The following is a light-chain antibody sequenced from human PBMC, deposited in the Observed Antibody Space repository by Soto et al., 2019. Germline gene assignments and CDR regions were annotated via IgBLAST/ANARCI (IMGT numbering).Light chain of an antibody. J-gene: IGLJ2*01. V-gene: IGLV1-44*01. CDR2: SNN. CDR3: AAWDDSLNGHMV. CDR1: SSNIGSNT. Sequence: QSVLTQSPSVSGTPRQRVTISCSGSSSNIGSNTVNWYRQLPGTAPKLLIYSNNRRPSGVPDRFSGSKSGTSASLAISGLQFDDEADYYCAAWDDSLNGHMVFGGGTKLTVL.